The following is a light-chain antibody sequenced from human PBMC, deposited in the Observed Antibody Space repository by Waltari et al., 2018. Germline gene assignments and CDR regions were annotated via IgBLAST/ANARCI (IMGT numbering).Light chain of an antibody. CDR2: QDL. Sequence: SYELTQPPSVSVTPGQTAKIACSGEELGHTFAYWSQPRPGQSPLLVIYQDLKRPSGISERFSGSTSGNTTTLTITGAQAIDEADYYCQAWDDSVCGFGGGTRLTVL. CDR1: ELGHTF. V-gene: IGLV3-1*01. CDR3: QAWDDSVCG. J-gene: IGLJ2*01.